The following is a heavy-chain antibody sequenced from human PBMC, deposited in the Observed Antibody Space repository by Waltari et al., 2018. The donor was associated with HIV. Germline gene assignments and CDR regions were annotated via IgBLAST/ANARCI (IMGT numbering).Heavy chain of an antibody. V-gene: IGHV4-34*02. D-gene: IGHD3-3*01. CDR3: ARFLEMWSGLDF. CDR1: GGSFSGYF. J-gene: IGHJ4*02. Sequence: QVHLQQWGAGRLNSSETLSLSCAVYGGSFSGYFWSWIRQTPGMGLEWIGEINDRGASNYNPSLKSRAKISVDTSKNQFSLKLISVSAADTGVYYCARFLEMWSGLDFWSQGTRVFVSS. CDR2: INDRGAS.